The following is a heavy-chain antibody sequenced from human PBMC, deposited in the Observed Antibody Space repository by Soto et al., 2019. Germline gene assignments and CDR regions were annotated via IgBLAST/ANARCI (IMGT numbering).Heavy chain of an antibody. CDR1: GYTFTSYA. CDR3: ARRMGFGAEYFQH. CDR2: INAGNGNT. V-gene: IGHV1-3*01. J-gene: IGHJ1*01. D-gene: IGHD3-10*01. Sequence: ASVKVSCKASGYTFTSYAMHWVRQAPGQRLEWMGWINAGNGNTKYSQKFQGRVTITRDTSASTAYMELSSLRSEDTAVYYCARRMGFGAEYFQHWGQGTLVTVSS.